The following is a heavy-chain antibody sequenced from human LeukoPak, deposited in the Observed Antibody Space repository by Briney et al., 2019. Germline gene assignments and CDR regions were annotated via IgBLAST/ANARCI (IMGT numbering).Heavy chain of an antibody. CDR2: INPNSGGT. V-gene: IGHV1-2*02. CDR3: ARRLGSYYYGSGSPNDAFDI. D-gene: IGHD3-10*01. J-gene: IGHJ3*02. CDR1: GYTFTGYY. Sequence: GASVKVSCKASGYTFTGYYMHWVRQAPGQGLEWMGWINPNSGGTNYAQKFQGRVTMTRDTSISTAYMELSRLRSDDTAVYYCARRLGSYYYGSGSPNDAFDIWGQGTMVTVSS.